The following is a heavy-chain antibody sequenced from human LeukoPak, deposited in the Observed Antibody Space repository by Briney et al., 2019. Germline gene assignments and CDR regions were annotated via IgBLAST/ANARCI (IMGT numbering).Heavy chain of an antibody. Sequence: GSSVKVSCKASGGTFSSYTISWVRQAPGQGLEWMGRIIPILGIANYAQKFQGRVTITADKSTSTAYIELSSLRSEDTAVYYCASLPLGIAAAGTDYWGLGTLVTVSS. CDR1: GGTFSSYT. J-gene: IGHJ4*02. CDR3: ASLPLGIAAAGTDY. V-gene: IGHV1-69*02. D-gene: IGHD6-13*01. CDR2: IIPILGIA.